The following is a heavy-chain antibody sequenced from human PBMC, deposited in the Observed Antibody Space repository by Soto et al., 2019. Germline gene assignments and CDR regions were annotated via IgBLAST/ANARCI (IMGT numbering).Heavy chain of an antibody. CDR1: SGSISSSNW. Sequence: QVQLQESGPGLVKPSGTLSLTCAVSSGSISSSNWWSWVRQPPGKGLEWIGEIYHSGSTNYNPSLKSRVTISVDKSKNQFSLKLSSVTAADTAVYYCARRYYDFWSGSGNYFDYWGQGTLVTVSS. D-gene: IGHD3-3*01. CDR3: ARRYYDFWSGSGNYFDY. V-gene: IGHV4-4*02. J-gene: IGHJ4*02. CDR2: IYHSGST.